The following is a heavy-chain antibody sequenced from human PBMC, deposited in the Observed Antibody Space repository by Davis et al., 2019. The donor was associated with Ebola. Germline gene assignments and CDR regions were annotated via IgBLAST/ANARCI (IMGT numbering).Heavy chain of an antibody. V-gene: IGHV4-59*01. CDR2: IYYSGST. D-gene: IGHD3-3*01. J-gene: IGHJ4*02. CDR3: AREAGVVTTYYFDY. Sequence: SETLSLTCTVSGGSISSYYWSWIRQLPGKGLEWIGYIYYSGSTNYNPSLKRRVTISVDTSKNQFSLKLSSVTAADTAVYYCAREAGVVTTYYFDYWGQGTLVTVSS. CDR1: GGSISSYY.